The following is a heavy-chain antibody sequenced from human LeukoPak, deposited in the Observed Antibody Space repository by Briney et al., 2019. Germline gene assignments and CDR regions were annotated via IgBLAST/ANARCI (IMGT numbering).Heavy chain of an antibody. CDR1: GFTFDDYA. V-gene: IGHV3-9*01. J-gene: IGHJ4*02. CDR2: ISWNSGSI. D-gene: IGHD6-19*01. CDR3: AKAVAGMYGSYDY. Sequence: GGSLRLSCAASGFTFDDYAMHWVRQAPGKGLEWVSGISWNSGSIGYADSVKGRFTISRDNAKNSLYLQMNSLRAEDTALYYCAKAVAGMYGSYDYWGQGTLVTVSS.